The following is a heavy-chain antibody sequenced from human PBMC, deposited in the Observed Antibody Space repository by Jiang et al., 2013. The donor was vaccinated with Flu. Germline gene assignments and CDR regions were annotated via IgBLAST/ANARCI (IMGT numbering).Heavy chain of an antibody. J-gene: IGHJ6*02. CDR2: INPNSGGT. CDR1: GYTFTGYY. Sequence: GAEVKKPGASVKVSCKASGYTFTGYYMHWVRQAPGQGLEWMGWINPNSGGTNYAQKFQGWVTMTRDTSISTAYMELSRLRSDDTAVYYCARGQVATYYYYGMDVWGQGTTVTVSS. V-gene: IGHV1-2*04. CDR3: ARGQVATYYYYGMDV. D-gene: IGHD5-12*01.